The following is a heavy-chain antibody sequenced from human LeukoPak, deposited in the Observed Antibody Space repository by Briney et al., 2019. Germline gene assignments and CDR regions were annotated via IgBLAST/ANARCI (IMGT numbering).Heavy chain of an antibody. V-gene: IGHV3-9*01. J-gene: IGHJ5*02. CDR3: AKDSGYGSGSYCGGFDP. D-gene: IGHD3-10*01. CDR1: GFTFDDYA. Sequence: PGGSLRLSCAASGFTFDDYAMHWVRQAPGKGLEWVSGISWNSGSIGYADSVKGRFTISRDNAKNSLYLQMNSLRAEDTALYYCAKDSGYGSGSYCGGFDPWGQGTLVTVSS. CDR2: ISWNSGSI.